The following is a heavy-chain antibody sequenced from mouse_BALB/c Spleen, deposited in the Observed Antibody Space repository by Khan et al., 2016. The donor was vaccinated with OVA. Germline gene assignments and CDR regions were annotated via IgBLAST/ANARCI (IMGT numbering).Heavy chain of an antibody. CDR2: INPRSGYT. Sequence: QVQLQQPGAELARPGASVRMSCKASGYTFTSNTMHWVKQRPGQGLEWIGYINPRSGYTNYNQNFKDKATLTADKSSSTAYMKLSSLTSEDSAVYYCARRTTGYTMDYWGQGTSVTVSS. D-gene: IGHD2-12*01. CDR3: ARRTTGYTMDY. V-gene: IGHV1-4*01. CDR1: GYTFTSNT. J-gene: IGHJ4*01.